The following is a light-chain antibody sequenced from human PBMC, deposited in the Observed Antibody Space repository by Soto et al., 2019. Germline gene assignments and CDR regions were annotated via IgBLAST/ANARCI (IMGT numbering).Light chain of an antibody. Sequence: QSVLTQPPSVSGAPGQRVTISCTGSSSNIGAGHDVHRYQQLPGTTPKRLIYGNGNRPSGVPDRFSGSKSGTSASLAITGLQAEDEADYYCQAYDSSLSGSEVFGTGTKGTVL. CDR1: SSNIGAGHD. V-gene: IGLV1-40*01. CDR3: QAYDSSLSGSEV. CDR2: GNG. J-gene: IGLJ1*01.